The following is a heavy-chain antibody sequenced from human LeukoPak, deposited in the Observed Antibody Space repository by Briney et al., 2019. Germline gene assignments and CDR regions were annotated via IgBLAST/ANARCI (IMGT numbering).Heavy chain of an antibody. CDR2: IYYSGGT. CDR3: ASGRMDWFDP. V-gene: IGHV4-31*11. Sequence: SETLSLTCAVYGGSFSGYYWSWIRQHPGKGLEWIGYIYYSGGTYYNPSLKSRVTISLDTSKNQFSLKLSSVTAADAAVYYCASGRMDWFDPWGQGTLVTVSS. CDR1: GGSFSGYY. J-gene: IGHJ5*02. D-gene: IGHD1-14*01.